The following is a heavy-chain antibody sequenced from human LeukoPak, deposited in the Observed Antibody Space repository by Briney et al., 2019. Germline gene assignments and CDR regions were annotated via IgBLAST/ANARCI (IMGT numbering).Heavy chain of an antibody. CDR1: GGSINSYY. CDR2: IYYSGST. J-gene: IGHJ4*02. V-gene: IGHV4-59*01. D-gene: IGHD5-12*01. CDR3: ARGYSGYDYVH. Sequence: PSGTLSLPCPVSGGSINSYYWSWIQPPPGKGLEWIGYIYYSGSTNYNPSLKSRVTISVDTSKNQFSLKLSSVTAADTAVYYCARGYSGYDYVHWGQGTLVTVSS.